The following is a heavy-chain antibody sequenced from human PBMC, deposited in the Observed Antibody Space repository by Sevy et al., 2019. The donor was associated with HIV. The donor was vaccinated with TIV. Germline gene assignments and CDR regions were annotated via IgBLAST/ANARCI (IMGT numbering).Heavy chain of an antibody. CDR1: GFTFSSYS. Sequence: GGSLRLSCAASGFTFSSYSMNWVRQAPGKGLEWVSSISSSSYIYYADSVKGRFTISRDNAENSLYLQMNSLRAEDTAVYYCARDVAVVVVSAIDYWGQGTLVTVSS. D-gene: IGHD2-15*01. CDR2: ISSSSYI. J-gene: IGHJ4*02. V-gene: IGHV3-21*01. CDR3: ARDVAVVVVSAIDY.